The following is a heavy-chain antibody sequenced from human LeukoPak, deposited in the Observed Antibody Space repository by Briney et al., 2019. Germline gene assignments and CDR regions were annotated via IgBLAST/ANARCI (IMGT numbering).Heavy chain of an antibody. J-gene: IGHJ4*02. D-gene: IGHD2-15*01. CDR3: ARQKGVVAATFDY. V-gene: IGHV4-39*01. CDR2: IYYSGST. Sequence: SETLSLTCTVSGGSTSSNNYYWGWIRQPPGKGLEWIGSIYYSGSTYYNPSLKSRVTISVDTSKNQFSLKLSSVTAADTAVYYCARQKGVVAATFDYWGQGTLVTVSS. CDR1: GGSTSSNNYY.